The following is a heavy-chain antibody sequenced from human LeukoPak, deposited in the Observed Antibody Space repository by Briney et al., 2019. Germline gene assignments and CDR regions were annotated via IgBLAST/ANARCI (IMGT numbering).Heavy chain of an antibody. V-gene: IGHV3-72*01. Sequence: GGSLRLSCAASGSTFSDRYMDWVRQAPGKGLQWVGRTGNKASRYTTEYAASVEGRFTISRDDSKNSLYLQMNSLKTEDTALYYCTRGYSGRSAYAFDIWGQGTMVTVS. CDR2: TGNKASRYTT. D-gene: IGHD1-26*01. CDR3: TRGYSGRSAYAFDI. J-gene: IGHJ3*02. CDR1: GSTFSDRY.